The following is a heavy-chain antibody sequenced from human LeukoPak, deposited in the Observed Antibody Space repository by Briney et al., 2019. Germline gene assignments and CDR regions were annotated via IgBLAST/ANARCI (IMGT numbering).Heavy chain of an antibody. CDR1: GYTFTGYY. Sequence: ASVKVSCKASGYTFTGYYMHWVRQAPGQGLEWMGWINPNSGGTNYAQKFQGRVTMTRDTSISTAYMELSGLRSDDTAVYYCARGRGDYYGTSGNWFDPWGQGALVTVSS. D-gene: IGHD3-22*01. CDR2: INPNSGGT. V-gene: IGHV1-2*02. CDR3: ARGRGDYYGTSGNWFDP. J-gene: IGHJ5*02.